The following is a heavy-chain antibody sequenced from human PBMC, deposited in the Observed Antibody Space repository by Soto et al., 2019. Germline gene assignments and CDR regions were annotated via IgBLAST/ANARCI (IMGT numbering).Heavy chain of an antibody. Sequence: SGPTLVNPTQTLTLTCTFSGFSLSTSGMCVSWIRQPPGKALEWLARIDWDDDKYYSTSLKTRLTISKDTSKNQVVLTMTNMDPVDTATYYCARILSGGSFMHFDYWGQGTLVTVSS. CDR2: IDWDDDK. CDR3: ARILSGGSFMHFDY. D-gene: IGHD2-15*01. J-gene: IGHJ4*02. CDR1: GFSLSTSGMC. V-gene: IGHV2-70*11.